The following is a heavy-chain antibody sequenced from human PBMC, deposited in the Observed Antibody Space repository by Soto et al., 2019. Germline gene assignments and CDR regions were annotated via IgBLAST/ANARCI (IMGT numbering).Heavy chain of an antibody. CDR3: ARGTVTSGRWFGP. D-gene: IGHD4-17*01. CDR2: ISSLSGNT. J-gene: IGHJ5*02. V-gene: IGHV1-18*04. Sequence: QVHLVQSETEVKEPGASVTVSCKTSHATFTGYTINWVRQAPGQGLEWLGWISSLSGNTYYARDFQGRLTMNTNTSATTAYMELRSLRSDDTAVYFCARGTVTSGRWFGPWGQGTLVTVSS. CDR1: HATFTGYT.